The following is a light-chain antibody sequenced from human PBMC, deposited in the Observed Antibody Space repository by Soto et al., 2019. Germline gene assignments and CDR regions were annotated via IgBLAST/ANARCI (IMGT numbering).Light chain of an antibody. CDR2: GAS. Sequence: IVVTQAPRTLPSSPGERATLSCRASQSVSSSYLAWYQQKPGQAPRLLVYGASSRATGIPDRFSGSGSGTDFTLTLSSLEPKDFAVYYCQQRRTFGQGTKVDIK. V-gene: IGKV3-20*01. CDR1: QSVSSSY. J-gene: IGKJ1*01. CDR3: QQRRT.